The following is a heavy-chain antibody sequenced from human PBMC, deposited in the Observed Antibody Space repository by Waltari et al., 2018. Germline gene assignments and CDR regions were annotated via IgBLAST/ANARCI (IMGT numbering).Heavy chain of an antibody. CDR1: GFSFSSYS. CDR2: ISSSTTYI. D-gene: IGHD7-27*01. CDR3: VSGGWGFYFDY. V-gene: IGHV3-21*01. J-gene: IGHJ4*02. Sequence: EVQLVESGGGLVKPGGSLRLSCGASGFSFSSYSMNWVRQAPWKGGEWVSSISSSTTYIHYADTVKGRFTISRDNGKNSLYLQMNSLRVEDTAVYYCVSGGWGFYFDYWGQGTVVTVSS.